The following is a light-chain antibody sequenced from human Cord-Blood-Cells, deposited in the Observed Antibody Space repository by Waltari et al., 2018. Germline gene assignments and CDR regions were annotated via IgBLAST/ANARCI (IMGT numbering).Light chain of an antibody. J-gene: IGLJ3*02. Sequence: SYELTQPPSVSVSPGQTASITCPGDTLGDKDACRYQQKPGQSPVLVIYQASKRPSGIPERFSSSNSGNTATLTISGTQAMDEADYYCQAWDSSTWVFGGGTKLTVL. CDR3: QAWDSSTWV. CDR2: QAS. CDR1: TLGDKD. V-gene: IGLV3-1*01.